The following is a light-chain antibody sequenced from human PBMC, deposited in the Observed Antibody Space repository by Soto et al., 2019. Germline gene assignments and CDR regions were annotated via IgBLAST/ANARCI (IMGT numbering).Light chain of an antibody. CDR1: QGISSY. CDR2: AAS. V-gene: IGKV1-9*01. Sequence: DIHLTQSPSFLSASVEDRVTITCRASQGISSYLAWYQQKPGKAPKLLIYAASTLQSGVPSRFSGSGFGTEFTLTISSLQPEDFATYYCQQLNSYPLTFGGGTKVDIK. CDR3: QQLNSYPLT. J-gene: IGKJ4*01.